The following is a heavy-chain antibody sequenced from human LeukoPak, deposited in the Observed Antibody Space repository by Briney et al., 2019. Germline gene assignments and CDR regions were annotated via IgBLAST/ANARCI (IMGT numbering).Heavy chain of an antibody. CDR2: VDSSGNT. CDR1: VVSMDGYY. Sequence: SETLSLTCSVSVVSMDGYYWSWLRQSAGNRLEWIGHVDSSGNTNYNPSLESRVTMSVDTSKKQFSLKLTSVTAADMAVYFCARRFLVGSTFHAFDLWGQGTRVTVSS. CDR3: ARRFLVGSTFHAFDL. J-gene: IGHJ3*01. V-gene: IGHV4-4*07. D-gene: IGHD1-26*01.